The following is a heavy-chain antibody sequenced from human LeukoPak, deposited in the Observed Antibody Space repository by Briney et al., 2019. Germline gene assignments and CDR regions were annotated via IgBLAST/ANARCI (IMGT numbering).Heavy chain of an antibody. D-gene: IGHD3-22*01. V-gene: IGHV4-61*01. Sequence: SETLSLTCTVSGGSVSSNIYYWNWIRQPPGKGLEWIGYIYYSGSTNYNPSLKSRVTISVDTSKNQFSLKLTSLTAADTAVYYCAREDSSGYLGYWGQGTLFTVSS. CDR1: GGSVSSNIYY. CDR2: IYYSGST. CDR3: AREDSSGYLGY. J-gene: IGHJ4*02.